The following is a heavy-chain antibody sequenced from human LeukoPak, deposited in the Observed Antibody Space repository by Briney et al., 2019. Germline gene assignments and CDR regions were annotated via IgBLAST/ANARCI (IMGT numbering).Heavy chain of an antibody. CDR2: IYTSGST. Sequence: SETLSLTCTVSGGSISSGSDYWSWVRQPAGKGLEWIGRIYTSGSTNYNPSLKSRVTISVDTSKNQFSLKLSSVTAADTAVYYCASLLVRGYYYMDVWGKGTTVTISS. CDR3: ASLLVRGYYYMDV. J-gene: IGHJ6*03. V-gene: IGHV4-61*02. CDR1: GGSISSGSDY. D-gene: IGHD2-21*01.